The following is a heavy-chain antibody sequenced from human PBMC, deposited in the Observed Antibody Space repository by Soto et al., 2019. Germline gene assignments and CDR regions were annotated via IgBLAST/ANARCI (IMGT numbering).Heavy chain of an antibody. CDR3: ARGRGSAGTTYYFAY. CDR2: IYTSGST. J-gene: IGHJ4*02. CDR1: DGSISSYY. V-gene: IGHV4-4*07. D-gene: IGHD1-1*01. Sequence: SETLSLTCTVSDGSISSYYWTWIRQPAGKGVEWIGRIYTSGSTNCNPSLKSRVTMSVDTSKNQFSLKLSSVTAADTAAYYCARGRGSAGTTYYFAYRGQRTLVTVSS.